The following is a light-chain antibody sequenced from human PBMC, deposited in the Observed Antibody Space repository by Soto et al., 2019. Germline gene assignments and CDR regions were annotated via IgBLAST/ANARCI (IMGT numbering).Light chain of an antibody. Sequence: EIVLTQSPGTLSLSPGERATLSCRASQSVSNNYLAWYQQKPGQAPRLLIYGASNRATGIPDRFSGSGSGTDFTLTFSSLEPEDFAVYYCQQYSNWPITFGQGTRLEIK. CDR2: GAS. CDR1: QSVSNNY. J-gene: IGKJ5*01. V-gene: IGKV3D-20*02. CDR3: QQYSNWPIT.